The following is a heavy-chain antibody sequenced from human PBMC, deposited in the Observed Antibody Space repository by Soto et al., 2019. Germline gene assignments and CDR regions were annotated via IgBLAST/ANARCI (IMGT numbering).Heavy chain of an antibody. CDR2: ISAYNGNK. CDR1: GYTFSSYG. CDR3: GSDGPPLDY. Sequence: QVQLVQSGPEVKKPGASVKVSCKASGYTFSSYGISWVRQAPGQGLEWMGWISAYNGNKNYARKLQGRVTMTTDTSTRTASMDLRSLRADDTAVYYCGSDGPPLDYWGQGTLVTLSS. J-gene: IGHJ4*02. V-gene: IGHV1-18*01.